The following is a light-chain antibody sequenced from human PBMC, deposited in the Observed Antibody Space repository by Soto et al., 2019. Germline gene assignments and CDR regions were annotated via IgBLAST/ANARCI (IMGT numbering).Light chain of an antibody. CDR1: QSFRGL. J-gene: IGKJ5*01. CDR2: DAY. Sequence: IVLTPSPVTLSLSPRERTTLSCRASQSFRGLLAWYQQKPGQAPRLLIYDAYNRATGIPPRFSGSGSGTDFTLTISSLEPEDSAVYYCQQRHMWPITFGQGTRLEIK. CDR3: QQRHMWPIT. V-gene: IGKV3-11*01.